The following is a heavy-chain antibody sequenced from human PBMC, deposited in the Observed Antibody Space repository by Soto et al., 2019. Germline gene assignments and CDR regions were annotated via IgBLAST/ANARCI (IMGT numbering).Heavy chain of an antibody. Sequence: QLQLQESGSGLVKPSQTLSLTCAVSGGSISSGGYSWSWIRQPPGKGLEWIGYIYHSGSTYYNPSLKSRVTISVDRSKNQFSLKLISVTAADTAVYYCARAGDSSGPVALGYWGQGTLVTVSS. V-gene: IGHV4-30-2*01. CDR3: ARAGDSSGPVALGY. D-gene: IGHD6-19*01. J-gene: IGHJ4*02. CDR2: IYHSGST. CDR1: GGSISSGGYS.